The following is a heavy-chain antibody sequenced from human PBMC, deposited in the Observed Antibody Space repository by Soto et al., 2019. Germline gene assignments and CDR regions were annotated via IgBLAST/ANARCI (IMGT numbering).Heavy chain of an antibody. V-gene: IGHV2-5*02. D-gene: IGHD6-19*01. Sequence: QITLKESGPPLMKPTQTLTLTCTFSGFSLSTSGEAVGWIRQPPGKALEWLSLIYWDDDKRYSPFLKSRLTITKDTSKNPVVLIMTNMDPADTATYYCAHSGDGGTGWYLDYWGQGTLVTVSS. CDR3: AHSGDGGTGWYLDY. J-gene: IGHJ4*02. CDR2: IYWDDDK. CDR1: GFSLSTSGEA.